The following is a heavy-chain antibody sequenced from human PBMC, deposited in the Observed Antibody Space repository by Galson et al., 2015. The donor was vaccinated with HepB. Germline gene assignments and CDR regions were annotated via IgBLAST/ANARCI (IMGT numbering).Heavy chain of an antibody. CDR2: ISSSSTTI. D-gene: IGHD3-3*01. Sequence: SLRLSCAASTFIFSTYSMNWVRQAPGKGLEWVSYISSSSTTIYYADSVKGRFTISRGNAKNSLYLQMNSLRAEDTAVYYCTSITNDPWGQGTLVTVSS. CDR1: TFIFSTYS. CDR3: TSITNDP. J-gene: IGHJ5*02. V-gene: IGHV3-48*04.